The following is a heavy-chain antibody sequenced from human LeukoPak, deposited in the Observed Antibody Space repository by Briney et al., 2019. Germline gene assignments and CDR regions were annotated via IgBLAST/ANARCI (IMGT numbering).Heavy chain of an antibody. D-gene: IGHD2-2*02. CDR3: AKEYQLLYGGYYFDY. CDR1: GCTFSSYG. Sequence: GGSLRLSCAASGCTFSSYGMHGVRQAPGKGREGVAVISYDGSNKYYADSVKGRFTISRDNSKNTLYLQMNSLRAEDTAVYYCAKEYQLLYGGYYFDYWGQGTLVTVSS. J-gene: IGHJ4*02. V-gene: IGHV3-30*18. CDR2: ISYDGSNK.